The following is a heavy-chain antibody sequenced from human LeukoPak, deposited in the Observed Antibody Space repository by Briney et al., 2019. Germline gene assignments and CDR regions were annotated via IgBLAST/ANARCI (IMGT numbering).Heavy chain of an antibody. CDR2: IKHDGSEK. CDR3: ARDRDYYNYFEY. J-gene: IGHJ4*02. Sequence: QPGGSQRLSCAASGFTLSRYWMSWVRQAPGKGLEWVANIKHDGSEKYYVDSVKGRFTISRDNAKNSLYLQMNSLRGEDTAVYYCARDRDYYNYFEYWGQGPLLTVSS. V-gene: IGHV3-7*04. CDR1: GFTLSRYW. D-gene: IGHD3-10*01.